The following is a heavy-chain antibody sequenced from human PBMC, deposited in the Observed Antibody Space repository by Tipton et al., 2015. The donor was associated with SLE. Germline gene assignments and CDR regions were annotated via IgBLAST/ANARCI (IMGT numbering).Heavy chain of an antibody. CDR2: INHSGST. D-gene: IGHD6-6*01. V-gene: IGHV4-34*01. CDR1: GGSFSGYY. J-gene: IGHJ4*02. CDR3: ARIPPPGLHSSSSTDHYFDS. Sequence: TLSLTCAVYGGSFSGYYWSWIRQPPGKGLEWIGEINHSGSTNYNPSLKSRVTISVDTSKNQFSLNLNSVTAADTAVYFCARIPPPGLHSSSSTDHYFDSWGQGSLVTVSS.